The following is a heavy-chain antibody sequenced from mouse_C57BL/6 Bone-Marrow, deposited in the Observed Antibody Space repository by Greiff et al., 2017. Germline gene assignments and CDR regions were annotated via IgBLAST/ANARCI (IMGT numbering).Heavy chain of an antibody. J-gene: IGHJ2*01. V-gene: IGHV1-50*01. CDR3: AREDSNYLYYFDY. D-gene: IGHD2-5*01. CDR1: GYTFTSYW. Sequence: QVQLQQPGAELVKPGASVKLSCKASGYTFTSYWMQWVQQRPGQGLEWIGEIDPSGSYTNYNQKFKGKATLTVDTSSSTAYMQLSSLTSEDSAVYYCAREDSNYLYYFDYWGQGTTLTVSS. CDR2: IDPSGSYT.